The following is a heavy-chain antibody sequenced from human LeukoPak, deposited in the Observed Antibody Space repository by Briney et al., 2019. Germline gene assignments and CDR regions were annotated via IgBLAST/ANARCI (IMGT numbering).Heavy chain of an antibody. J-gene: IGHJ4*02. Sequence: ASVKVSCKASGYTFTGYYMHWVRQAPGQGLEWMGWINPNSGGTNYAQKFQGRVTMTRDTSISTAYMELSRLRSDDTAIYYRAKVVGYDSSGYPDYWGQGTLVTVSS. V-gene: IGHV1-2*02. CDR3: AKVVGYDSSGYPDY. D-gene: IGHD3-22*01. CDR2: INPNSGGT. CDR1: GYTFTGYY.